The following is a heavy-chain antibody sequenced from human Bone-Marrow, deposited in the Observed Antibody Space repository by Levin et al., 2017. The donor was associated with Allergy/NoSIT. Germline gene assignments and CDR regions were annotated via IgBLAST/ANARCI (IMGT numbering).Heavy chain of an antibody. CDR2: IWYDGSNE. V-gene: IGHV3-33*08. J-gene: IGHJ4*02. Sequence: RGESLKISCAASGFTFSTYGMHWVRQAPGKGLEWVAVIWYDGSNEYYADSVKGRFTISRDNSKNTLYLQMDSLRAEDTAVYYCATVQKLYCPGGVCYSLDYWGQGTLVTVSS. D-gene: IGHD2-8*02. CDR3: ATVQKLYCPGGVCYSLDY. CDR1: GFTFSTYG.